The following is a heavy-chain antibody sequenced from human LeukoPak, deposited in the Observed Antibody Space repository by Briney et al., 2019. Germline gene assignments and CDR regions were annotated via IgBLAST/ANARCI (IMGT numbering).Heavy chain of an antibody. Sequence: KPGGSLRLSCAASGFTFSSYSMNWVRQAPGKGLEWVSSISSSSTYIFYADSMKGRFTISRDNTKNSLYLQMNSLRAEDTAIYYCARDYTTTLTTATNFDYWGQGTLVTVSS. CDR2: ISSSSTYI. V-gene: IGHV3-21*01. CDR1: GFTFSSYS. CDR3: ARDYTTTLTTATNFDY. J-gene: IGHJ4*02. D-gene: IGHD4-17*01.